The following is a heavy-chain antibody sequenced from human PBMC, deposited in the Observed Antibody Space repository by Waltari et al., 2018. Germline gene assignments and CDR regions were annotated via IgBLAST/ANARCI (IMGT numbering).Heavy chain of an antibody. J-gene: IGHJ4*02. CDR2: INTDSGKT. CDR1: GYTPSSYA. CDR3: ARDPHSSGWYDY. D-gene: IGHD6-19*01. V-gene: IGHV1-3*04. Sequence: QVQLVQSGAEVKRTGASVKVSCAASGYTPSSYAMHWVRQAPGQRFEWMGWINTDSGKTKYSEKLQGRVTITRDTSANTAYMELISLRSEDTAVYYCARDPHSSGWYDYWGQGTLVTVSS.